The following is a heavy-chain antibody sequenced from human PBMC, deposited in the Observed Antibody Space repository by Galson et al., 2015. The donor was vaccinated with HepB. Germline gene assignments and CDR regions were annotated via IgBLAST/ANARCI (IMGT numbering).Heavy chain of an antibody. CDR1: GFTFTSSA. J-gene: IGHJ3*02. D-gene: IGHD5-12*01. CDR3: AADSRLSSGYDIAFDI. V-gene: IGHV1-58*02. CDR2: IVVGSGNT. Sequence: SVKVSCKASGFTFTSSAMQWVRQARGQRLEWIGWIVVGSGNTNYAQKFQERVTITRDMSTSTAYMELSSLRSEDTAVYYCAADSRLSSGYDIAFDIWGQGTMVTVSS.